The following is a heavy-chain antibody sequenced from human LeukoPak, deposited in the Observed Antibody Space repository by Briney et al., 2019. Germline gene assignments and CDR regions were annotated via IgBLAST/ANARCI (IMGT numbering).Heavy chain of an antibody. V-gene: IGHV1-69*01. J-gene: IGHJ3*02. CDR3: ARDPCGGDCYHDAFDI. Sequence: ASVKVSCKASGGTFSSYAISWVRQAPGQGLEWKGGIIPIFGTANYAQKFQGRVTITADESTSTAYMELSSLRSEDTAVYYCARDPCGGDCYHDAFDIWGQGTMVTVSS. CDR1: GGTFSSYA. D-gene: IGHD2-21*01. CDR2: IIPIFGTA.